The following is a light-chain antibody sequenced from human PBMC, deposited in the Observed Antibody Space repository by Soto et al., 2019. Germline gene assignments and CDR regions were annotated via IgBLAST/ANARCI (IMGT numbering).Light chain of an antibody. CDR2: GAS. V-gene: IGKV3-20*01. CDR3: QQYGSSPGT. J-gene: IGKJ1*01. CDR1: QSVSSN. Sequence: EIVMTQSPATLSVSPGEIATLSFRASQSVSSNLAWYQQKPGQAPRLLIYGASSRATGIPDRFSGSGSGTDFTLTISRLEPEDFAVYYCQQYGSSPGTFGQGTKVDIK.